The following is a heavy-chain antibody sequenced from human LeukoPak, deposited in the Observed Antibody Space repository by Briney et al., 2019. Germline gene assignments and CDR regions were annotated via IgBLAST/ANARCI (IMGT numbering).Heavy chain of an antibody. CDR2: ISAHQNNT. D-gene: IGHD1-20*01. CDR3: ARDGSITGPFLDAFDI. J-gene: IGHJ3*02. V-gene: IGHV1-18*01. Sequence: ASVKVSCKTSGYSFTNYDISWVRQAPGQWLEWMGWISAHQNNTTYAQKFQGRVTMTTDTSTNTAYMELRSLTSDDTAVYYCARDGSITGPFLDAFDIWGLGTMVTVSS. CDR1: GYSFTNYD.